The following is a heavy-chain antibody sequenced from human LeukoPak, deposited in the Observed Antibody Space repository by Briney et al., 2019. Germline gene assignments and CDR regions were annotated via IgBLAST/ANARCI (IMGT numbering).Heavy chain of an antibody. CDR2: IYSGGST. V-gene: IGHV3-66*01. CDR1: GFTVSSNY. Sequence: GGSLRLSCAASGFTVSSNYMSWVRQAPGKGLEWVSIIYSGGSTYYADSVKGRFTICRDTSKNTLYLQMNSLRAEDTAVYYCASKDPYDSRAYLLDYWGQGTLVTVSS. D-gene: IGHD3-22*01. CDR3: ASKDPYDSRAYLLDY. J-gene: IGHJ4*02.